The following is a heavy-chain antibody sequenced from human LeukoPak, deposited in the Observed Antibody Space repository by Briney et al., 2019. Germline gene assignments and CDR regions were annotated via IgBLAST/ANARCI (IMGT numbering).Heavy chain of an antibody. J-gene: IGHJ3*02. CDR2: IWYDGSNK. V-gene: IGHV3-33*08. CDR3: ARGAYGSGTYHDFDI. Sequence: GGSLRLSCAASGFTLSSYDMNWVRQVPGKGLEWVAVIWYDGSNKYYVDSVKGRFTISRDNSKNTLYLQMNSLRAEDTAVYYCARGAYGSGTYHDFDIWGQGTMVTVSS. CDR1: GFTLSSYD. D-gene: IGHD3-10*01.